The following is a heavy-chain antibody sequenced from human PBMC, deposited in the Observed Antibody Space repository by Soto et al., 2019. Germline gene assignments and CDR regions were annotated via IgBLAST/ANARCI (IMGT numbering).Heavy chain of an antibody. CDR1: GFTFSSYA. J-gene: IGHJ6*02. D-gene: IGHD6-19*01. CDR2: ISGSGGST. Sequence: GGSLSLSCAASGFTFSSYAMRWVRHAPGKGLEWVSAISGSGGSTYYADSVKGRFTISRDNSKNTLYLQMNSLRAEDTSVYYCAKAVAVAGDVWGQGTTVTVSS. CDR3: AKAVAVAGDV. V-gene: IGHV3-23*01.